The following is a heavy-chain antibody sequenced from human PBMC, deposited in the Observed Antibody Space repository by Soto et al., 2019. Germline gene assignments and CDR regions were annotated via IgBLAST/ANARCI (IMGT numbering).Heavy chain of an antibody. Sequence: ESGGGLVKPGGSLRLSCAASGFIFSDYSMNWVRQAPGKGLEWVSSISSSSIYIYYADSVKGRFTISRDNAKNSLYLQMNSLRAEDTAVFYCARDVSGYGNFDYWGQGTLVTVSS. CDR1: GFIFSDYS. CDR3: ARDVSGYGNFDY. D-gene: IGHD5-12*01. CDR2: ISSSSIYI. J-gene: IGHJ4*02. V-gene: IGHV3-21*01.